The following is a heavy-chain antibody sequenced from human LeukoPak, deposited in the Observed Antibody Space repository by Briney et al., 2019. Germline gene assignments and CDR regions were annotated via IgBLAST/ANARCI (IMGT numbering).Heavy chain of an antibody. J-gene: IGHJ4*02. CDR2: IWYDGSNK. CDR1: GFTFSSYG. D-gene: IGHD2-2*01. Sequence: GRSLRLSCAASGFTFSSYGMHWVRQAPGKGLEWVAVIWYDGSNKYYADSVKGRFTISRDNSKNTLYLQMNSLRAEDTAVYYCAKARELVPAASGKYYFDYWGQGTLVTVSS. V-gene: IGHV3-33*06. CDR3: AKARELVPAASGKYYFDY.